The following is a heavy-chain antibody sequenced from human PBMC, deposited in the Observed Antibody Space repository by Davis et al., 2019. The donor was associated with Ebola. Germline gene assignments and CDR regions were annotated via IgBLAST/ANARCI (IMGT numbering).Heavy chain of an antibody. V-gene: IGHV4-34*01. CDR3: ARGGGDMNYGDYDY. CDR2: ISHSGST. J-gene: IGHJ4*02. D-gene: IGHD4-17*01. Sequence: PSETLSLTCAVYGGSFSGFSWNWIRQPPGMGLEWVGKISHSGSTYYNPSLKSRVTISVDRSKNQFSLKLSSVTAADTAVYYCARGGGDMNYGDYDYWGQGTLVTVSS. CDR1: GGSFSGFS.